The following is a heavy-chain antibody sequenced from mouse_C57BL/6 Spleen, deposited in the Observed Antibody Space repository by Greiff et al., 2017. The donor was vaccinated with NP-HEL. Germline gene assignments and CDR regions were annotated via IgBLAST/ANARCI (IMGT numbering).Heavy chain of an antibody. J-gene: IGHJ4*01. D-gene: IGHD3-2*02. V-gene: IGHV1-82*01. CDR2: IYPGDGDT. CDR1: GYAFSSSW. CDR3: ARECSSGYRYAMDY. Sequence: VQLQESGPELVKPGASVKISCKASGYAFSSSWMNWVKQRPGKGLEWIGRIYPGDGDTNYNGKFKGKATLTADKSSSTAYMQLSSLTSEDSAVYFCARECSSGYRYAMDYWGQGTSVTVSS.